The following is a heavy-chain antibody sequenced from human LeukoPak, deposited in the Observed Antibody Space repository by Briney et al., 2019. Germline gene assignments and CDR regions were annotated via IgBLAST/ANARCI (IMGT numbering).Heavy chain of an antibody. D-gene: IGHD1-26*01. CDR3: ARWAGAILTDY. J-gene: IGHJ4*02. Sequence: GGSLRLSCAASGFTFSSYGMSWVRQAPGKGLEWVSAISGSGSSISYADSVKGRFTISRDNAKNSLYLQMNSLRAEDTAVYYCARWAGAILTDYWGQGTLVTVSS. CDR2: ISGSGSSI. V-gene: IGHV3-21*01. CDR1: GFTFSSYG.